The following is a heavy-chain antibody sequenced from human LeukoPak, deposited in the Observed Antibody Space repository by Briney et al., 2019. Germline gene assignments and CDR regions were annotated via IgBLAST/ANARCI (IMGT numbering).Heavy chain of an antibody. CDR3: ARYCSGGSCPQENRGDY. J-gene: IGHJ4*02. V-gene: IGHV1-18*01. CDR1: GYTFTSYG. Sequence: VASVKVSCKASGYTFTSYGISWVRQAPGQGLEWMGWISAYNGNTNYAQKLQGRVTMTTDTSTSTAYMELRSLRSDDTAVYYCARYCSGGSCPQENRGDYWGQGTLVTVSS. CDR2: ISAYNGNT. D-gene: IGHD2-15*01.